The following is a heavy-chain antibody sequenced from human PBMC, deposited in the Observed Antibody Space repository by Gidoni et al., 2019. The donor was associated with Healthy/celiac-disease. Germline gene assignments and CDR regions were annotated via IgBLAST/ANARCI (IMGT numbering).Heavy chain of an antibody. J-gene: IGHJ4*02. V-gene: IGHV5-10-1*01. CDR3: ARRNSRSWPFDY. D-gene: IGHD6-13*01. Sequence: HVTISADKSISTAYLQWSSLKASDTAMYYCARRNSRSWPFDYWGQGTLVTVSS.